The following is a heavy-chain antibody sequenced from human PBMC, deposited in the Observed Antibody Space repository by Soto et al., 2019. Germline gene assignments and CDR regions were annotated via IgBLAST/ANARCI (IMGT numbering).Heavy chain of an antibody. D-gene: IGHD3-10*01. Sequence: GGSLRLSCAASGFTLSTYAIHWVRQAPGKGLEWVAVISHDGSDKYYADSVKGRFTISRDNSKNTVNLQVNSLRAEDTAVYYCAREYYSGSGSYYAYWGQGTLVTV. CDR2: ISHDGSDK. V-gene: IGHV3-30-3*01. J-gene: IGHJ4*02. CDR3: AREYYSGSGSYYAY. CDR1: GFTLSTYA.